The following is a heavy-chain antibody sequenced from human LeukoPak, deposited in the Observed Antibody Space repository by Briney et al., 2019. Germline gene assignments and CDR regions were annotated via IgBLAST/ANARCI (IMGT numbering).Heavy chain of an antibody. CDR2: VYVTGST. V-gene: IGHV4-4*07. CDR3: ARDRQWLVDH. Sequence: SETLSLTCTVPGDSISSYYWSWIRQPAGKGLEWIGRVYVTGSTNLNPALQSRVTMSVDTSKHQFSLKLTSVTAADTAVYYCARDRQWLVDHWGQGTLVTVSS. CDR1: GDSISSYY. D-gene: IGHD6-19*01. J-gene: IGHJ5*02.